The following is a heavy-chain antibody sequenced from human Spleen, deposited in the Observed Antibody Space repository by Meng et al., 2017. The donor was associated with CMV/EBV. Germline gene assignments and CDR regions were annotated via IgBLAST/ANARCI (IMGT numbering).Heavy chain of an antibody. Sequence: SVKVSCKASGGTFSSYAISWVRQAPGQGLEWMGGIIPILGIANYAQKFQGRVTITADKSTSTAYMELSSLRSEDTAVYYCARDGSQYYDFWSGYCDPWGQGTLVTVSS. CDR2: IIPILGIA. J-gene: IGHJ5*02. V-gene: IGHV1-69*10. CDR3: ARDGSQYYDFWSGYCDP. D-gene: IGHD3-3*01. CDR1: GGTFSSYA.